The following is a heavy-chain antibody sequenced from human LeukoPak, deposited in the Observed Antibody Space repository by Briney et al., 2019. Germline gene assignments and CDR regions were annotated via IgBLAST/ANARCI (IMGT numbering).Heavy chain of an antibody. CDR3: ARVPSGDYDWYFDL. CDR2: IRYDGSNK. V-gene: IGHV3-30*02. Sequence: PGGSLRLSCAASGFTFSSYGMHWVRQAPGKGLEWVAFIRYDGSNKYYADSVKGRFTISRDNSKNTLYLQMNSLRAEDTAVYYCARVPSGDYDWYFDLWGRGTLVTVSS. CDR1: GFTFSSYG. D-gene: IGHD4-17*01. J-gene: IGHJ2*01.